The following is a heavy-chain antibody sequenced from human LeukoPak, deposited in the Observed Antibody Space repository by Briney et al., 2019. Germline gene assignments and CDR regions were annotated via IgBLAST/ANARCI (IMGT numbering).Heavy chain of an antibody. CDR1: GYSISSGYY. CDR3: AGGFWGSYRLFDY. CDR2: IYHSGST. D-gene: IGHD3-16*02. J-gene: IGHJ4*02. Sequence: SETLSPTCTVSGYSISSGYYWGWIRQPPGKGLEWIGSIYHSGSTYYNPSLKSRVTISVDTSKNQFSLKLSSVTAADTAVYYCAGGFWGSYRLFDYWGQGTLVTVSS. V-gene: IGHV4-38-2*02.